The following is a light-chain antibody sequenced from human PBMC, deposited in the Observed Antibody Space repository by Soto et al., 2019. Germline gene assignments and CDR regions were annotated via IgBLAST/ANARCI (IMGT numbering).Light chain of an antibody. V-gene: IGKV3-11*01. CDR2: DAS. J-gene: IGKJ1*01. Sequence: EIVLTQSPATLSLSPGERATLACRASQSVSSDLAWYQQKPGQAPRVVIYDASNRATGIPPRFSGSGSGTDFTLTISSLEPEDFAVYYCQQRRSWPRTFGQGTKVDIK. CDR1: QSVSSD. CDR3: QQRRSWPRT.